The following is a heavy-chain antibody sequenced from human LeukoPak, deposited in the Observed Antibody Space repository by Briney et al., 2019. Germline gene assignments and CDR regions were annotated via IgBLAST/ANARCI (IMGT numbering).Heavy chain of an antibody. Sequence: SETLSLTCTVSGGSISSGGYYWSWIRQHPGRGLEWIGDIYYSGGTYYNPSLKSRVTISVDTSKNQFSLKLSSVTAADTAVYYCARAPGRYEPLGYVDYWGQGTLVTVSS. V-gene: IGHV4-31*03. CDR3: ARAPGRYEPLGYVDY. CDR2: IYYSGGT. J-gene: IGHJ4*02. D-gene: IGHD1-26*01. CDR1: GGSISSGGYY.